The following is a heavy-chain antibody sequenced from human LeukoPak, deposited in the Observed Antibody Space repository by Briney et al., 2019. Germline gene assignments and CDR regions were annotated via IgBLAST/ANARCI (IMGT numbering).Heavy chain of an antibody. J-gene: IGHJ4*02. Sequence: PGESLRLSCAGSGFTYRPYAMSWVRQAPGKGLEWVAVIWYDGSKKYYADSVKGRFTISRDNSKNTLYLQMNSLRVEDTAVHYCARDRVTDYFDYWGQGTLVTVSS. CDR3: ARDRVTDYFDY. V-gene: IGHV3-33*01. CDR1: GFTYRPYA. CDR2: IWYDGSKK. D-gene: IGHD5-18*01.